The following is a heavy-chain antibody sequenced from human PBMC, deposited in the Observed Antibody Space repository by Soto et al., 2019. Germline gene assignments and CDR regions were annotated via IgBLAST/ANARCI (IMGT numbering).Heavy chain of an antibody. CDR1: GFTFSSYA. CDR3: ANWESKISGAAHVDV. Sequence: EVQLLESGGGLVQPGGSLRLSCAASGFTFSSYAMSWVRQAPGKGLEWVSAISGSGGSTYYADSVKGRFTISRDNSKNTLYLQMNSLRAEDTAVYYCANWESKISGAAHVDVWGQGTTVTVSS. D-gene: IGHD6-6*01. V-gene: IGHV3-23*01. CDR2: ISGSGGST. J-gene: IGHJ6*02.